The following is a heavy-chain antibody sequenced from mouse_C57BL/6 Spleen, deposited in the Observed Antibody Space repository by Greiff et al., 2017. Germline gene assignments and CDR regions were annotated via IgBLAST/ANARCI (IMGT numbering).Heavy chain of an antibody. CDR3: ARGNSPEAMDY. D-gene: IGHD2-1*01. Sequence: QVQLQQSGAELARPGASVKLSCKASGYTFTSYGISWVKQRTGQGLEWIGEIYPRSGNTYYNEKFKGKATLAADKSSSTAYMELRSLTAEDSAVYVCARGNSPEAMDYWGQGTSVTVSS. CDR2: IYPRSGNT. CDR1: GYTFTSYG. J-gene: IGHJ4*01. V-gene: IGHV1-81*01.